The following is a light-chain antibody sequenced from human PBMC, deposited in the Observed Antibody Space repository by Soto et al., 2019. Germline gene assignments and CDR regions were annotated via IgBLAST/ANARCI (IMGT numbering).Light chain of an antibody. CDR2: GAS. J-gene: IGKJ1*01. CDR1: QSVSSN. Sequence: EIVMTQSPATLSVSPGERATLSCRASQSVSSNLAWYQQKPGQAPRLLIYGASTRATGIPARFSGSGSGTELTLTTGSLQSVDFAVYYCQQYNNWPFPSWTFGQGTKVEIK. CDR3: QQYNNWPFPSWT. V-gene: IGKV3-15*01.